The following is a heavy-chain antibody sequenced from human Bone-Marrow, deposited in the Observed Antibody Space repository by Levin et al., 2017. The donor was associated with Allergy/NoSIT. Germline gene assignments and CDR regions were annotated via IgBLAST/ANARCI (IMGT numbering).Heavy chain of an antibody. V-gene: IGHV4-59*08. CDR1: GGSISTYY. D-gene: IGHD1-1*01. Sequence: SETLSLTCTVSGGSISTYYWSWIRQTPEKGLEWIGYVYNNGRTSSNPALESRVTISIDTSKDQFSLRLGSVTVADTAIYYCARSSAWNAPYNYDYYVDVWGKGTTVTVSS. CDR3: ARSSAWNAPYNYDYYVDV. CDR2: VYNNGRT. J-gene: IGHJ6*03.